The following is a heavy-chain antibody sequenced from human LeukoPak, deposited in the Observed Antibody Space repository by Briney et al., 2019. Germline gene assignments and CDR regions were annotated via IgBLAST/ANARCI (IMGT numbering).Heavy chain of an antibody. CDR2: IYSGGST. Sequence: GGSLRPSCAASGFTVSSKYMSWVRHAPRKGLEWVSVIYSGGSTDYADSVKGRFTISRDNSKNTLYLQMNSLRAEDTAVYYCARLSQGRYYYDSIPFDYWGQETLVTVSS. V-gene: IGHV3-53*01. CDR3: ARLSQGRYYYDSIPFDY. J-gene: IGHJ4*02. CDR1: GFTVSSKY. D-gene: IGHD3-22*01.